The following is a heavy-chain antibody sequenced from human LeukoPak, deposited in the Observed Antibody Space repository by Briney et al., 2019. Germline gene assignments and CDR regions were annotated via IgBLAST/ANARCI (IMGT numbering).Heavy chain of an antibody. CDR2: IYTSGST. J-gene: IGHJ5*02. Sequence: SETLSLTCTVSGGSISSYYWSWIRQPAGKGLEWIGRIYTSGSTIYNPFLKSLVSTSVDTTKNQFSLKLSSVTAAVTAVYYCAREYSSSWSNWFDPWGQGTLVTVSS. D-gene: IGHD6-13*01. V-gene: IGHV4-4*07. CDR3: AREYSSSWSNWFDP. CDR1: GGSISSYY.